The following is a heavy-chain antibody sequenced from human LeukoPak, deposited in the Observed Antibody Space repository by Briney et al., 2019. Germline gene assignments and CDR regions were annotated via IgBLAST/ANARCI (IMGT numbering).Heavy chain of an antibody. J-gene: IGHJ4*02. CDR1: GFPGSSNY. Sequence: GGSLRLSCAASGFPGSSNYISWGRPAPGEGVGWGSVFYSGGSTYYADSVKGRFTISRDNSKNTLYLQMNSLRAEDTAVYYCARAPNTYYYDSSGYWVDYWGQGTLVTVSS. CDR3: ARAPNTYYYDSSGYWVDY. V-gene: IGHV3-66*01. CDR2: FYSGGST. D-gene: IGHD3-22*01.